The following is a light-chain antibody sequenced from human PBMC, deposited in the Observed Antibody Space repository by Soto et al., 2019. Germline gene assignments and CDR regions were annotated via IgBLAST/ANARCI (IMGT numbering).Light chain of an antibody. CDR3: QQYGSSLTWT. CDR1: QSIRSNY. Sequence: EIVLTQSPGTLSLSPGERATLSCRASQSIRSNYLAWYQQKPGQAPRFLIYGASSRATGIPDRFSGSGSGTDFTLTISRLEPEDFAVYYCQQYGSSLTWTFGQGTKVDIK. CDR2: GAS. V-gene: IGKV3-20*01. J-gene: IGKJ1*01.